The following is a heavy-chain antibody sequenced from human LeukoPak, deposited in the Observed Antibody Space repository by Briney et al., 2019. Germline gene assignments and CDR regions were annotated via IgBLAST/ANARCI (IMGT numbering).Heavy chain of an antibody. J-gene: IGHJ4*02. D-gene: IGHD6-13*01. CDR2: ISYDGSNT. V-gene: IGHV3-30*18. CDR3: AKEGDISSSWYLSNYFDY. CDR1: GFIFRAYG. Sequence: GRSLRLSCAASGFIFRAYGMHWVRQAPGKGLEWLAIISYDGSNTYYADSVKGRFTISRDNSKNTLYLQMDSLRAEDTAVYYCAKEGDISSSWYLSNYFDYWGQGTLVTVSS.